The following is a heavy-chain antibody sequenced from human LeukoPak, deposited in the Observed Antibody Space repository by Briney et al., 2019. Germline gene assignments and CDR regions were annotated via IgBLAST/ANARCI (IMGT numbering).Heavy chain of an antibody. J-gene: IGHJ6*03. V-gene: IGHV4-59*01. Sequence: SETLSLTCTVSGGSISSYYWSWIRQPPGKGLEWIGYIYYTGTTNYNPSLKSRVTISVDTSKNQFSLKLGSVTAADTAVYYCARRYNSSVHYYYYMDVWGKGTTVTVSS. CDR3: ARRYNSSVHYYYYMDV. D-gene: IGHD6-6*01. CDR2: IYYTGTT. CDR1: GGSISSYY.